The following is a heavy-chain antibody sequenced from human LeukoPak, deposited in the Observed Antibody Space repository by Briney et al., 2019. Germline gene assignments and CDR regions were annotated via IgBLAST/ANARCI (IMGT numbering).Heavy chain of an antibody. CDR1: GFTFSSYG. CDR3: ARDRGVRGVISDY. CDR2: IWYDGSNK. V-gene: IGHV3-33*01. J-gene: IGHJ4*02. Sequence: PGRSLRLSCAASGFTFSSYGMHWVRQAPGKGLEWVAVIWYDGSNKYYADSVKGRFTISRDNSKNTLYLQMNSLRAEDTAVYYCARDRGVRGVISDYWGQGTLVTVSS. D-gene: IGHD3-10*01.